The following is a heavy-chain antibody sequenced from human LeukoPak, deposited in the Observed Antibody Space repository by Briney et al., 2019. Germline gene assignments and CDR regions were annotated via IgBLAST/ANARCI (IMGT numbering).Heavy chain of an antibody. CDR1: GGSFSNYY. CDR2: IHHGGST. Sequence: SETLSLTCAVYGGSFSNYYWAWIRQPPGKGLEWIGEIHHGGSTNYNPSLKSRVTMSVDTSKNQFSLKLTSVTAADTSDYYCARGSHDYGDFYLFDYWGQGTLVTVSS. CDR3: ARGSHDYGDFYLFDY. J-gene: IGHJ4*02. D-gene: IGHD4-17*01. V-gene: IGHV4-34*01.